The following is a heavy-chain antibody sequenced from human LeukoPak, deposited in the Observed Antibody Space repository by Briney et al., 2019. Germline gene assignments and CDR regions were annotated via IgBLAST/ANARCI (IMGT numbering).Heavy chain of an antibody. D-gene: IGHD1-26*01. V-gene: IGHV1-69*04. CDR2: IIPILGIA. J-gene: IGHJ4*02. Sequence: SVKVSCKASGGTFSSYAISWVRQAPGQGLEWMGRIIPILGIANYAQKFQGRVTITADKSTSTAYMELSSLRSEDTAVYYCARRERTVGATTYYFDYWGQGTLVTVSS. CDR1: GGTFSSYA. CDR3: ARRERTVGATTYYFDY.